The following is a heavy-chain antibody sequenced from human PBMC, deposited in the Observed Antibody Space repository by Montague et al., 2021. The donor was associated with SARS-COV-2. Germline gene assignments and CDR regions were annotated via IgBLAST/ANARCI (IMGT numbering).Heavy chain of an antibody. V-gene: IGHV4-38-2*02. J-gene: IGHJ5*02. Sequence: SDTLSLTRTVFGYSISSGYFWAWLRQPPGKGLEWIGSIYHAGYIHYNPSLKSRVSISIDTSRNQISLRVTDVAAADTAVYYCARAPCVGDCNSLAIWFDPWGQGTLVSVSS. CDR2: IYHAGYI. D-gene: IGHD2-21*02. CDR3: ARAPCVGDCNSLAIWFDP. CDR1: GYSISSGYF.